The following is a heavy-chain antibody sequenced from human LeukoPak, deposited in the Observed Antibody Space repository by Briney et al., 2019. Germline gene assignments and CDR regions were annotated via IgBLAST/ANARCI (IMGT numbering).Heavy chain of an antibody. J-gene: IGHJ6*02. Sequence: SVKVSCKASGSTFSRYGISWVRRAPGQGLEWMGGIIPMFGTANYAQKFQGRVTIIADESTSTAYMELSSLRSEDTAVYYCASDRYGVRDYGSGSYMERIYYYGMDVWGQGTTVTVSS. V-gene: IGHV1-69*13. D-gene: IGHD3-10*01. CDR2: IIPMFGTA. CDR1: GSTFSRYG. CDR3: ASDRYGVRDYGSGSYMERIYYYGMDV.